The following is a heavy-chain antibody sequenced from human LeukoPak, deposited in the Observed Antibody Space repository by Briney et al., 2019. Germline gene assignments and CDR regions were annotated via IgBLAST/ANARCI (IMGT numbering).Heavy chain of an antibody. CDR1: GGSISSYY. CDR3: ARGVLAYCGGDCYGGNDAFDI. J-gene: IGHJ3*02. Sequence: SETLSLTCTVSGGSISSYYWSWIRQPPGKGLEWIGYIYDSGSTNYNPSLKSRVTISVDTSKNQFSLKLSSVTAADTAVYYCARGVLAYCGGDCYGGNDAFDIWGQGTMVTVSS. CDR2: IYDSGST. D-gene: IGHD2-21*02. V-gene: IGHV4-59*01.